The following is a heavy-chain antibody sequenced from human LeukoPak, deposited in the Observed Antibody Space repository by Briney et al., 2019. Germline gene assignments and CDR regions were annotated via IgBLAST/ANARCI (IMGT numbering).Heavy chain of an antibody. CDR2: INHSGKT. Sequence: SETLSLTCVVYGGSFSGYYWSWIRQPPGKGLEWIGEINHSGKTNFKSSLKSRLTLSVDTSKNQFSLKLTSVTAADTAVYYCARQISRIALIRERPRGWFDPWGQGTLVTVSS. D-gene: IGHD3-10*01. CDR1: GGSFSGYY. J-gene: IGHJ5*02. CDR3: ARQISRIALIRERPRGWFDP. V-gene: IGHV4-34*01.